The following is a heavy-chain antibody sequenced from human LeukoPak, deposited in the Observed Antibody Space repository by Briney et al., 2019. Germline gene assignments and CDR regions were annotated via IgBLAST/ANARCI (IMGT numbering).Heavy chain of an antibody. CDR3: ARVLGGLNLGMDV. Sequence: ASVKVSCKASGYTFTSYGISWVRQAPGQGLEWVGWINTNTGIPTYAQGFTGRFVFSLDTSVSTAYLQISSLKAEDTAVYYRARVLGGLNLGMDVWGKGTTVTVSS. D-gene: IGHD3-16*01. J-gene: IGHJ6*04. CDR2: INTNTGIP. V-gene: IGHV7-4-1*02. CDR1: GYTFTSYG.